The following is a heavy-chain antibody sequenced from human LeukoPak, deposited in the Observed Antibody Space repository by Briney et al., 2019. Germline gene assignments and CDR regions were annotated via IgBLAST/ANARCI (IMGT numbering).Heavy chain of an antibody. CDR1: VGSISSYY. CDR2: LYYSGST. D-gene: IGHD6-13*01. J-gene: IGHJ6*03. V-gene: IGHV4-59*01. Sequence: SETLSLTCTVSVGSISSYYWSWIRQPPGKGLEWIGYLYYSGSTNYNPSLKSRVTISVDTSKNQFSLKLSSVTAADTAVYYCARVRCSWQYYYYYYMDVWGKGTTVTVSS. CDR3: ARVRCSWQYYYYYYMDV.